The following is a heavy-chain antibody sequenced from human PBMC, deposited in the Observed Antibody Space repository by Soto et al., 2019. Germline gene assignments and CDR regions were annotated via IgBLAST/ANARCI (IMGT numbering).Heavy chain of an antibody. V-gene: IGHV4-59*12. D-gene: IGHD6-6*01. J-gene: IGHJ4*02. CDR1: GGSFIGYD. Sequence: ETLSLTCAVSGGSFIGYDGAWISQPPGKGLEWIGYIYYSGRTAYNPSLKSRIIISIDTSKNQFSLSLNSLNAADTAVYYCAGELSNSPEYFDFWGLGTLVTVSS. CDR3: AGELSNSPEYFDF. CDR2: IYYSGRT.